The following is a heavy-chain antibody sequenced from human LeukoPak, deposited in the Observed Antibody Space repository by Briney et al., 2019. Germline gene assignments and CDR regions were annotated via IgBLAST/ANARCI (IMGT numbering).Heavy chain of an antibody. Sequence: SVKVSCKASGGTFCIYAISWVRHGPGQGLEWVGRIIPILGIANYAQKFQGRVTITADKSTSTAYMELSSLRSEATAVYYCASPDTTVTTFTPFDYWGQGSLLTVSS. CDR2: IIPILGIA. CDR3: ASPDTTVTTFTPFDY. J-gene: IGHJ4*02. V-gene: IGHV1-69*04. CDR1: GGTFCIYA. D-gene: IGHD4-17*01.